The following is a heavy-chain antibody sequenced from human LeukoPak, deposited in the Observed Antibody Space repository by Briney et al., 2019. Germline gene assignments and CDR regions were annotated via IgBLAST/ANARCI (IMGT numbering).Heavy chain of an antibody. J-gene: IGHJ4*02. Sequence: SVKVSCKASGGTFSSYAISWVRQAPGQGLEWMGRIIPILGIANYAQKFQGRVTITADKSTSTAYMELSSLRSEDTAVYYCARDPRTLSGVVTVDYWGQGTLVTVSS. CDR2: IIPILGIA. CDR3: ARDPRTLSGVVTVDY. CDR1: GGTFSSYA. D-gene: IGHD2-21*02. V-gene: IGHV1-69*04.